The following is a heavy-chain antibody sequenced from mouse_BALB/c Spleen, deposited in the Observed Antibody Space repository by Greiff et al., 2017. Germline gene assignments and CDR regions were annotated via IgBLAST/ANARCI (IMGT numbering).Heavy chain of an antibody. CDR3: ARGRDYDRFAY. V-gene: IGHV1-54*01. Sequence: VQLQESGAELVRPGTSVKVSCKASGYAFTNYLIEWVKQRPGQGLEWIGVINPGSGGTNYNEKFKGKATLTADKSSSTAYMQLSSLTSDDSAVYFCARGRDYDRFAYWGQGTLVTVSA. CDR1: GYAFTNYL. CDR2: INPGSGGT. D-gene: IGHD2-4*01. J-gene: IGHJ3*01.